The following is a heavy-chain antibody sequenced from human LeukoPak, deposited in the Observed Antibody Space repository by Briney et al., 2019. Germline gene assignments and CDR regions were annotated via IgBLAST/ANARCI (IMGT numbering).Heavy chain of an antibody. J-gene: IGHJ4*02. CDR3: ARCGVGVAAAAANC. D-gene: IGHD6-13*01. CDR1: GFTLSSYW. Sequence: GGSLRLSCAASGFTLSSYWMSWVRQAPGKGLEWVANIKQDGSAIYYVDFVKGRFTISRDNAKNSLYLQMNSLRAEDTAVYYCARCGVGVAAAAANCWGQGTLLTVSS. V-gene: IGHV3-7*01. CDR2: IKQDGSAI.